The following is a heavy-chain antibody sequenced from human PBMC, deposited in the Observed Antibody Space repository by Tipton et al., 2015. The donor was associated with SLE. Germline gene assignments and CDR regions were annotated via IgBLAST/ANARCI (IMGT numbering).Heavy chain of an antibody. V-gene: IGHV3-23*01. CDR1: GFTFSSYA. CDR3: AKDQTHTDAFDI. J-gene: IGHJ3*02. Sequence: SLRLSCAASGFTFSSYAMSWVRQAPGKGLEWVSAISGSGGSTYYADSVKGRFTISRDNSKNTLYLQMNSLRAEDTAVYYCAKDQTHTDAFDIWGQGTMVTVSS. CDR2: ISGSGGST.